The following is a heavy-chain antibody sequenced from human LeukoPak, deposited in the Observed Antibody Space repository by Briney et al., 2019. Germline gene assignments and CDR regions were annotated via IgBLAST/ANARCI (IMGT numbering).Heavy chain of an antibody. Sequence: AAVEVSCKASGFTFTSYDINWVGQASGQGLERVGCMNPNNGKTRYAQKFQGSVTMTRDTSISTAYMELRGLRSEDTAVYYCVRDAEGAAISVNYWFDPWGQGTLVTVSS. D-gene: IGHD2-2*02. CDR2: MNPNNGKT. CDR1: GFTFTSYD. V-gene: IGHV1-8*01. J-gene: IGHJ5*02. CDR3: VRDAEGAAISVNYWFDP.